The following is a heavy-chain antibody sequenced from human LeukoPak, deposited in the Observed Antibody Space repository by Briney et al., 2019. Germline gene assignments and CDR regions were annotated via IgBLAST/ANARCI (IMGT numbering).Heavy chain of an antibody. V-gene: IGHV1-69*13. CDR3: ARGGNPGSYYNGEY. CDR1: GGTFSSYA. D-gene: IGHD3-10*01. J-gene: IGHJ4*02. CDR2: IIPIFGTA. Sequence: ASVKVSCKASGGTFSSYAISWVRQAPGQGLEWMGGIIPIFGTANYAQMFQGRVTITADESTSTAYMELSSLRSEDTAVYYCARGGNPGSYYNGEYWGQGTLVTVSS.